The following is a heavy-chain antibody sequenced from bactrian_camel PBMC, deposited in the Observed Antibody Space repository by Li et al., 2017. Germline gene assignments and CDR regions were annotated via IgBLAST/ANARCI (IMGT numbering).Heavy chain of an antibody. CDR2: VDGDGDI. J-gene: IGHJ4*01. CDR1: GSGYSSNLS. CDR3: AAAKTCWNFSSLLRASTYYS. D-gene: IGHD2*01. Sequence: VQLVESGGGSVQAGGSLRLSCAASGSGYSSNLSMGWFRQAPGKEREGVANVDGDGDIMCADSVKGRFTITQDAAKNMVYLDMNSLKPEDTGTYRCAAAKTCWNFSSLLRASTYYSWGHGTQVTVS. V-gene: IGHV3-3*01.